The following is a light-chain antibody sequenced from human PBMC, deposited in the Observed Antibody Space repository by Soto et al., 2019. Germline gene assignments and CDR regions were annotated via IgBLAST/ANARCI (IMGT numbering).Light chain of an antibody. CDR2: DVN. V-gene: IGLV2-8*01. J-gene: IGLJ2*01. CDR3: SSFVGSPVV. CDR1: SSDVGGYNY. Sequence: QSVLTQPPSASGSPGQSVTISCTGTSSDVGGYNYVSWYQQHPGKAPKVMIYDVNKRPSGVPDRFSGSKSGNTASLTVSGLQAEDEADYYCSSFVGSPVVFGGGTKVTVL.